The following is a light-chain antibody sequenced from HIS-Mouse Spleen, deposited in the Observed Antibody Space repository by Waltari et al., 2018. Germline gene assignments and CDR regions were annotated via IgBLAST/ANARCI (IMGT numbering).Light chain of an antibody. J-gene: IGLJ2*01. CDR1: SSDAGGHNH. CDR3: SSYAGSNNLV. Sequence: QSALTQPPSASGSPGPSVTISCTGTSSDAGGHNHVPWYQHHPGKAPKLMIYEVSKRPSGVPDRFSGSKSGNTASLTVSGLQAEDEADYYCSSYAGSNNLVFGGGTKLTVL. CDR2: EVS. V-gene: IGLV2-8*01.